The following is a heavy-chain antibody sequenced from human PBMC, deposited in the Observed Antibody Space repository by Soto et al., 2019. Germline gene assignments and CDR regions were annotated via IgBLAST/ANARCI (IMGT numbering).Heavy chain of an antibody. CDR2: INPNSGGT. V-gene: IGHV1-2*04. D-gene: IGHD3-9*01. Sequence: GASVKVSCKASGYTFTGYYMHWVRQAPGQGLEWMGWINPNSGGTNYAQKFQGWVTMTRDTSISTAYMELSRLRSDDTAVYYCARSSSGGLNYDILTGFFDYWGQGTLVTVSS. CDR3: ARSSSGGLNYDILTGFFDY. CDR1: GYTFTGYY. J-gene: IGHJ4*02.